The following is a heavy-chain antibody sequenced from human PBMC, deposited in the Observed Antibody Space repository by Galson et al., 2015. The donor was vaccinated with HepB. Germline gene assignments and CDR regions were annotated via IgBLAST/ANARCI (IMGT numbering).Heavy chain of an antibody. CDR3: TRLHYYYDSSGYRTNWFDF. D-gene: IGHD3-22*01. CDR2: IYSGGTT. Sequence: SLRLSCAASGFTDSINYMPCVRQAPGKGLEWVSVIYSGGTTFYADSVRGRFTMSRDNSKNTLYLQMNSLRAEDTAVYYCTRLHYYYDSSGYRTNWFDFWGQGTLVTVSS. V-gene: IGHV3-66*02. CDR1: GFTDSINY. J-gene: IGHJ5*01.